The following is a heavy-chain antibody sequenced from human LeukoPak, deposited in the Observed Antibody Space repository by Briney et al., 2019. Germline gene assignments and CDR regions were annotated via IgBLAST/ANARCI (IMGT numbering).Heavy chain of an antibody. D-gene: IGHD3-22*01. Sequence: SKTLSLTCTVSGGSISSYYWSWIRQPPGKGLEWIGYMYYSGSANYNPSLKSRVTISVDTSKNYFSLKLSSVTAADTAVYYCARASYYYDTSGYPVFDYWGQGTLVTVSS. CDR2: MYYSGSA. CDR1: GGSISSYY. J-gene: IGHJ4*02. V-gene: IGHV4-59*01. CDR3: ARASYYYDTSGYPVFDY.